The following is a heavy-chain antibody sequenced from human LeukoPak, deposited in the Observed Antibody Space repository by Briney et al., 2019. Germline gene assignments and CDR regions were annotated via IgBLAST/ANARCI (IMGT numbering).Heavy chain of an antibody. CDR3: ARDFTSSSGARGLDY. V-gene: IGHV3-13*01. Sequence: GGSLRLSCAASGFTFSSYDMHWVRQATGKGLEWVSAIGTAGDTYYPGSVKGRFTISRENAKNSLYLQMNSLRAEDTAVYYCARDFTSSSGARGLDYWGQGTLVTVSS. J-gene: IGHJ4*02. CDR2: IGTAGDT. CDR1: GFTFSSYD. D-gene: IGHD6-6*01.